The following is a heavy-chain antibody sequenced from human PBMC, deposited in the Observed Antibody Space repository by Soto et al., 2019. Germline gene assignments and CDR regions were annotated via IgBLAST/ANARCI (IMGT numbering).Heavy chain of an antibody. J-gene: IGHJ4*02. CDR2: ISNDGSRD. CDR1: GVTFSNHA. CDR3: ARRLPNFDLLLVTFDS. V-gene: IGHV3-30*04. Sequence: GGSLRLSFAASGVTFSNHAIHWVRQAPGKGLEWVAVISNDGSRDYYADSVKGRFTMSRDNSKNTLYLQMNSLRLEYTPLYYCARRLPNFDLLLVTFDSWGQGTLVTVSS. D-gene: IGHD3-9*01.